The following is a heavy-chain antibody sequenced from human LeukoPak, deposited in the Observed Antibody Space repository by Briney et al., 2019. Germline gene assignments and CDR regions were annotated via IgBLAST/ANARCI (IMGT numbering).Heavy chain of an antibody. CDR1: GFTFNNYD. CDR2: ISASSGST. Sequence: GGTLRLSCAVSGFTFNNYDMSWVRQAPGKGLEWVSGISASSGSTYYADSVRGRFTISKDNTKNTLFLQMNSLRAEDTALYYCAKDRPVYSYGSSAYHYDVFDIWGQGTMVTVSS. V-gene: IGHV3-23*01. D-gene: IGHD3-22*01. J-gene: IGHJ3*02. CDR3: AKDRPVYSYGSSAYHYDVFDI.